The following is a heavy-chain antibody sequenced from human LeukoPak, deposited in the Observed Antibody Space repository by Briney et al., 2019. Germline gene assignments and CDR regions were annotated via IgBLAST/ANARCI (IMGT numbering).Heavy chain of an antibody. CDR2: INHRGST. J-gene: IGHJ4*02. CDR3: ARGGLVRRFDY. Sequence: PSEALSLTCAVYGGSFSGYYWSWIRQPPGKGLEWIGEINHRGSTNYNPSLTSRVTISVDTSKSQFSLNLSSVTAADTAVYYCARGGLVRRFDYWGQGILVTVSS. CDR1: GGSFSGYY. D-gene: IGHD3-10*01. V-gene: IGHV4-34*01.